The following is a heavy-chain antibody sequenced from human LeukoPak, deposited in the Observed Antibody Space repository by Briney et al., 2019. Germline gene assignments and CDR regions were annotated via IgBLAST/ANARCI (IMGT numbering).Heavy chain of an antibody. CDR1: GGSISSGGYS. CDR2: IYHSGST. V-gene: IGHV4-30-2*01. Sequence: SQTLSLTCAVSGGSISSGGYSWSWIRQPPGKGLEWIGYIYHSGSTYYNPSLKSRVTISVDRSKNQFSLKLSSVTAADTAVYYCAKDRRGYDYWGQGTLVTVSS. CDR3: AKDRRGYDY. J-gene: IGHJ4*02. D-gene: IGHD2-15*01.